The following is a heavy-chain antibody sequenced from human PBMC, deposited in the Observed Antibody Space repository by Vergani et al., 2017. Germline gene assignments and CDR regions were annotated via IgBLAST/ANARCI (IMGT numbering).Heavy chain of an antibody. D-gene: IGHD2-15*01. CDR1: GGTFSSYA. Sequence: QVQLVQSGAEVKKPGSSVKVSCKASGGTFSSYAISWVRQAPGQGLEWMGGIIPIFGIANYAQKFQGRVTITADKSTTTAYMELSSLRSEDTAVYYCARWVGVYCSGGSCYPLQFDYWGQGTLVTVSS. J-gene: IGHJ4*02. V-gene: IGHV1-69*17. CDR2: IIPIFGIA. CDR3: ARWVGVYCSGGSCYPLQFDY.